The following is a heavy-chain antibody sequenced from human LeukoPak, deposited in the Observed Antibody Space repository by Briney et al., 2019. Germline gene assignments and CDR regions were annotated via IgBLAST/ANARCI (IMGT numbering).Heavy chain of an antibody. CDR2: ISSSSTYI. J-gene: IGHJ3*02. D-gene: IGHD5-18*01. CDR1: GFTFSSYS. V-gene: IGHV3-21*01. Sequence: GGSLRLSCAASGFTFSSYSMNWVRQAPGKGLEWVSSISSSSTYIYYVDSVKGRFTISRDDARNSLYLQMNSLRAEDTAVYYCAAGYRQTPDAFDIWGQGTMVTVSS. CDR3: AAGYRQTPDAFDI.